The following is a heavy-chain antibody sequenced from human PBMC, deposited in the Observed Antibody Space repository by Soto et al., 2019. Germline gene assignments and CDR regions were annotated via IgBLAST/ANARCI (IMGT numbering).Heavy chain of an antibody. J-gene: IGHJ4*02. CDR2: IYQSGST. CDR3: ARHLYIVATFDY. CDR1: GDSISSGGYS. Sequence: SETLSLTCAVSGDSISSGGYSWNWIRQAPGKGLEWIGYIYQSGSTYYNPSLKSRVTISVDRSKNRFSLKLSSVTAADTAVYYCARHLYIVATFDYWGQGTLVTVSS. V-gene: IGHV4-30-2*01. D-gene: IGHD5-12*01.